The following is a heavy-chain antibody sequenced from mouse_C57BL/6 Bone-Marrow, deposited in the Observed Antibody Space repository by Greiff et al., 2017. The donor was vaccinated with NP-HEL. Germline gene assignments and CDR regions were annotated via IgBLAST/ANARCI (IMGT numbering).Heavy chain of an antibody. Sequence: VQLHQPGAELVKPGASVKLSCKASGYTFTSYWMHWVKQRPGHGLEWIGMIHPNSGSTNYHEKFKSKATLTVDQSSSPAYMQLSSLAAEDSAVYYCARPAQDYWGQGTTRTVSA. CDR2: IHPNSGST. V-gene: IGHV1-64*01. CDR3: ARPAQDY. CDR1: GYTFTSYW. D-gene: IGHD3-2*02. J-gene: IGHJ2*01.